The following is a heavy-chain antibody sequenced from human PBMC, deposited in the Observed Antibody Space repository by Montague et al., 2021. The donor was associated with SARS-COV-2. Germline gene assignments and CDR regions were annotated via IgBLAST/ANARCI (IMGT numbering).Heavy chain of an antibody. CDR3: AREVRGRIVVVIAIPYYYFDY. Sequence: SETLSLTCTVSGGSISSSSYYWGWIRQPPGKGLEWIGSIYYSGSTYYKPSLKSRVTISVDTSKNQFSLKLSSVTAADTAVYYCAREVRGRIVVVIAIPYYYFDYWGHGTLVTVSS. D-gene: IGHD2-21*01. CDR2: IYYSGST. J-gene: IGHJ4*01. V-gene: IGHV4-39*02. CDR1: GGSISSSSYY.